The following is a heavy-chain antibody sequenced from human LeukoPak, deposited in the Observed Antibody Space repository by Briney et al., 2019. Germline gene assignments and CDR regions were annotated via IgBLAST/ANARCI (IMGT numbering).Heavy chain of an antibody. D-gene: IGHD5-24*01. CDR2: ISYDGKNE. Sequence: GGSLRLSCAASGFTFSNFGMHWVRQAPGKGLGWVAVISYDGKNEYYTDSVKGRFTISRDNAKNTLYLQMNSLRAEDTAVYYCAKQMAVDYFDYWGQGTLVTVSS. CDR3: AKQMAVDYFDY. J-gene: IGHJ4*02. CDR1: GFTFSNFG. V-gene: IGHV3-30*18.